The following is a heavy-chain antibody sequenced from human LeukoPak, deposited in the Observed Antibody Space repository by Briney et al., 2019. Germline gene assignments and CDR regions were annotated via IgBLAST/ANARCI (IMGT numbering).Heavy chain of an antibody. D-gene: IGHD3-9*01. Sequence: PGGSLRLSCAASGFTFSSYSMNWVRQAPGKGLEWVSYISSSSSTIYYADSVKGRFTISRDNAKNSLYLQVNSLRAEDTAVYYCARLLRRRLRYFDWLSDPFDYWGQGTLVTVSS. J-gene: IGHJ4*02. CDR2: ISSSSSTI. CDR1: GFTFSSYS. CDR3: ARLLRRRLRYFDWLSDPFDY. V-gene: IGHV3-48*04.